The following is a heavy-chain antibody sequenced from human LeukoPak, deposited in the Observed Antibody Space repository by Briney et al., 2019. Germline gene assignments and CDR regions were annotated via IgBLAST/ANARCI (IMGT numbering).Heavy chain of an antibody. CDR2: IYSGSST. V-gene: IGHV3-53*01. CDR3: ARADRSGSYFGFDH. J-gene: IGHJ4*02. CDR1: GFTVSNNY. Sequence: PGGSLRLSCAASGFTVSNNYMSWVRQAPGKGLEWVSVIYSGSSTYYADSVKGRFTISRDNSKNTLYLQMNSLRAEDTAVYYCARADRSGSYFGFDHWGQGTLVTVSS. D-gene: IGHD3-22*01.